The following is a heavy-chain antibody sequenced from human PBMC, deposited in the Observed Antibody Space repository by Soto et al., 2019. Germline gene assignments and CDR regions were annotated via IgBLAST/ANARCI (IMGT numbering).Heavy chain of an antibody. D-gene: IGHD3-3*01. CDR3: ARHAQIPIFAVVLVGGIDV. CDR1: GYRFNSYW. J-gene: IGHJ6*02. Sequence: GESLKISCKGSGYRFNSYWIGWVRQMPGKGLEWMGIIYPGDSATRYSPSFQGQVTISADKSISTAYRQWSSLKASDTAMYYCARHAQIPIFAVVLVGGIDVCRQAHTVAASS. V-gene: IGHV5-51*01. CDR2: IYPGDSAT.